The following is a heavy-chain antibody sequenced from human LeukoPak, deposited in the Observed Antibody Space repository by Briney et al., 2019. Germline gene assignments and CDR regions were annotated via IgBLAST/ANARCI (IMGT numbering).Heavy chain of an antibody. J-gene: IGHJ3*02. V-gene: IGHV1-69*13. CDR3: ARGSILWFGESSYAFDI. Sequence: SVKVSCKASGGTFSSYAISWVRQAPGQGLEWMGGIIPIFGTANYAQKFQGRVTITADESTSTAYMELSSLRSEDTAVYYCARGSILWFGESSYAFDIWGQGTMVTVSS. CDR1: GGTFSSYA. CDR2: IIPIFGTA. D-gene: IGHD3-10*01.